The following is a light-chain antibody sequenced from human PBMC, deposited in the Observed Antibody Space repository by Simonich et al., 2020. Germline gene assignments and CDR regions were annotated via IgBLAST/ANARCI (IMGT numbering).Light chain of an antibody. J-gene: IGLJ2*01. CDR1: SSNIGAGYD. CDR2: GTN. Sequence: QSVLTQPPSVSGAPGQRVTISCTGSSSNIGAGYDVHWYQQLPGTPPKPLIYGTNNRPSGVPYRFSGSKSGTSASLAITGLQAEDEADYYCQSYDSSLSGSVFGGGTKLTVL. V-gene: IGLV1-40*01. CDR3: QSYDSSLSGSV.